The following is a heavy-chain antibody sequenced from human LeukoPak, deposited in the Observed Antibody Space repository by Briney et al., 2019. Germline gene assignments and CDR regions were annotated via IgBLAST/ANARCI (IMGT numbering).Heavy chain of an antibody. CDR3: ARDRASFVTMVRGHYFDI. J-gene: IGHJ3*02. Sequence: SETLSLTCAVYGGSFSGYYWSWIRQPPGKGLEWIGEINHSGSTNYNPSLKSRVTISVDTSKNQFSLKLSSVTAADTAVYYCARDRASFVTMVRGHYFDIWGQGTMVTVSS. CDR1: GGSFSGYY. V-gene: IGHV4-34*01. CDR2: INHSGST. D-gene: IGHD3-10*01.